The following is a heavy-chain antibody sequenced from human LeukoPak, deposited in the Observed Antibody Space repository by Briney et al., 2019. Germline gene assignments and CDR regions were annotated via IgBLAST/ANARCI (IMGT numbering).Heavy chain of an antibody. J-gene: IGHJ6*01. CDR2: ICGSGDNT. Sequence: GSLRLSCSTSGFPFNGLSMSWVRRTPGKGLEWVLGICGSGDNTLYADSVKGRFTISRDNSKNTLYLEMNSLRAEDTAIYYCAKMKGHPLPKYYMDVWGQGTTVTVSS. CDR1: GFPFNGLS. V-gene: IGHV3-23*01. D-gene: IGHD1-26*01. CDR3: AKMKGHPLPKYYMDV.